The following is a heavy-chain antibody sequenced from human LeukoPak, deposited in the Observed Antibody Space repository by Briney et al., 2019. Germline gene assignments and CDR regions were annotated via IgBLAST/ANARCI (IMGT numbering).Heavy chain of an antibody. Sequence: GGSLRLSCAASGFTFSSYGVHWVRQAPGKGLEWVAYITSSGDDIYYADSVKGRFTISRDNAKNALFLRMSSLRVEDTATYYCASDIVATSGDFWGQGTLVSVSS. CDR2: ITSSGDDI. CDR1: GFTFSSYG. D-gene: IGHD5-12*01. V-gene: IGHV3-21*05. CDR3: ASDIVATSGDF. J-gene: IGHJ4*02.